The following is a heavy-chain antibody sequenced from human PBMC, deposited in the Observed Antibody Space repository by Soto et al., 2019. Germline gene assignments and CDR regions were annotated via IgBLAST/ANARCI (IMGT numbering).Heavy chain of an antibody. Sequence: SGPTLVNPTQTLTLTCTFSGFSLSTSGMCVSWIRQPPGKALEWLALIDWDDDKYYSTSLKARLTISKDTSKNQVVLTMTNVDPVETATYYCARIRDSSTSSYFDYWGQGTLVTSPQ. CDR1: GFSLSTSGMC. CDR3: ARIRDSSTSSYFDY. V-gene: IGHV2-70*01. D-gene: IGHD6-6*01. CDR2: IDWDDDK. J-gene: IGHJ4*02.